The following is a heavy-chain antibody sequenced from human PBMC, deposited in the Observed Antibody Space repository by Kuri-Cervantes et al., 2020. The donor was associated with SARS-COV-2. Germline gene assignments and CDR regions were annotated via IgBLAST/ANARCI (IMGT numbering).Heavy chain of an antibody. CDR3: AKDPTATTEYYYAMDV. CDR1: GFTFSSYA. Sequence: GESLKISCAVSGFTFSSYAMSWVRQAPGKGLEWVSAISGSGGSTYYADSVKGRFTISRDNSKNTLYLQMNSLRAEDTAVYFCAKDPTATTEYYYAMDVWGQGTTVTVSS. J-gene: IGHJ6*02. CDR2: ISGSGGST. V-gene: IGHV3-23*01. D-gene: IGHD1-7*01.